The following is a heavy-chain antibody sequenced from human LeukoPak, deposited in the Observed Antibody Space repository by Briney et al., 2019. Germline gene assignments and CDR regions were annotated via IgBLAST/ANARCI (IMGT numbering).Heavy chain of an antibody. CDR1: GFTFISNW. CDR2: IKQDGREK. CDR3: ARASVADY. D-gene: IGHD4-23*01. V-gene: IGHV3-7*03. J-gene: IGHJ4*02. Sequence: GGSLRLSCAASGFTFISNWRSWVRQAQGKGLEWVANIKQDGREKYYVDSGKGRFTISRDNAKNSLYLQMNSLRADDTAVYYCARASVADYWGQGTLVTVSS.